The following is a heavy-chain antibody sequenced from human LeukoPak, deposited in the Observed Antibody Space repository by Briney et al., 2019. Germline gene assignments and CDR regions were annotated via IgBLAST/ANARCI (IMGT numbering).Heavy chain of an antibody. CDR3: AKGDRGSGWYIDYY. CDR1: GGSFSGYY. V-gene: IGHV4-34*01. Sequence: PSETLSLTCAVSGGSFSGYYWTWIRQPPGKGLEWIGEINHSGSANYSPSLSSRVTISLDMSENQFSLKLTSVTAADTAVYYCAKGDRGSGWYIDYYWGQGTLVTVSS. CDR2: INHSGSA. J-gene: IGHJ4*02. D-gene: IGHD6-19*01.